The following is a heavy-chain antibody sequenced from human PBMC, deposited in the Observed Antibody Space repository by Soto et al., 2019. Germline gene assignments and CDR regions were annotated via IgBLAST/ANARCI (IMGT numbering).Heavy chain of an antibody. Sequence: QVQLVQSGAEVKKPGASVKVSCKASGYTFTSYAMHWVRQAPGQRLEWMGWINAGNGNTKYSQKFQGRVTITRGTSASTAYMELISMRSEDTAVYYCARDDVTTRPFDYWGQGTLVTVSS. CDR3: ARDDVTTRPFDY. D-gene: IGHD4-17*01. CDR1: GYTFTSYA. CDR2: INAGNGNT. V-gene: IGHV1-3*01. J-gene: IGHJ4*02.